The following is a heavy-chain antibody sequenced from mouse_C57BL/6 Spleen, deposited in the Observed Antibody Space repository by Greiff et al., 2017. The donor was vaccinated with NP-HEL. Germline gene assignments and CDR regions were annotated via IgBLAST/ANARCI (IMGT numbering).Heavy chain of an antibody. CDR2: ISDGGSYT. CDR1: GFTFSSYA. Sequence: EVHLVESGGGLVKPGGSLKLSCAASGFTFSSYAMSWVRQTPEKRLEWVATISDGGSYTYYPDNVKGRFTISRDNAKNNLYLQMSHLKSEDTAMYYCARTGKLRPFDYWGQGTTLTVSS. CDR3: ARTGKLRPFDY. V-gene: IGHV5-4*01. J-gene: IGHJ2*01. D-gene: IGHD3-2*02.